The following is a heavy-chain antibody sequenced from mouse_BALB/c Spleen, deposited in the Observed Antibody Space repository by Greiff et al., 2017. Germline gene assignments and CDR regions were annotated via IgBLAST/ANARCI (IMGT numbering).Heavy chain of an antibody. V-gene: IGHV14-1*02. CDR1: GFNIKDYY. D-gene: IGHD2-1*01. CDR2: IVPENGNT. J-gene: IGHJ2*01. Sequence: EVQLQQSGAELVRPGALVKLSCKASGFNIKDYYMHWVKQRPEQGLEWIGWIVPENGNTIYDPKFQGKASITADTSSNTAYLQLSSLTSEDTAVYYCATYGNYAYWGQGTTLTVSS. CDR3: ATYGNYAY.